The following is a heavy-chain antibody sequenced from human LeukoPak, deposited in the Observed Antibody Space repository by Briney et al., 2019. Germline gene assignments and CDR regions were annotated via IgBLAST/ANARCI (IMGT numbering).Heavy chain of an antibody. CDR2: ISGSGGST. V-gene: IGHV3-23*01. CDR1: GFTFSSYA. Sequence: QPGGSLRLSCAASGFTFSSYAMSWVRQAPGKGLEWVSAISGSGGSTYYADSVKGRFTISRDNSKNTLYLQMNSLRAEDTAVYYCAKSQAGSSWYGRDYYYYYMDVWGKGTTATVSS. J-gene: IGHJ6*03. CDR3: AKSQAGSSWYGRDYYYYYMDV. D-gene: IGHD6-13*01.